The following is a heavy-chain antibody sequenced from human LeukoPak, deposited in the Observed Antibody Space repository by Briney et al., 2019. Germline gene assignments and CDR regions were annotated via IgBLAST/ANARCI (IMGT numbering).Heavy chain of an antibody. J-gene: IGHJ4*02. CDR1: VYTFTSYG. D-gene: IGHD7-27*01. CDR2: IRAYNGNT. CDR3: ARGPRNWGFDH. Sequence: ASVKVSCKSSVYTFTSYGISCGRQAPGQGLECMGWIRAYNGNTNYAQKLQGRVTMTTDTFTSTAYMELRSLRSEDTAVYYCARGPRNWGFDHWGQGTLVTVSS. V-gene: IGHV1-18*01.